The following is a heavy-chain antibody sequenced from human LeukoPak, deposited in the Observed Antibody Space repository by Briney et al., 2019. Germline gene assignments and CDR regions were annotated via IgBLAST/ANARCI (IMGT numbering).Heavy chain of an antibody. J-gene: IGHJ4*02. CDR3: ARDCILGSHDS. V-gene: IGHV3-74*01. Sequence: PGGSLRLSCAASGFTLSNYWMHWVRQAPGKGLVWVSHITSDGSGTSYADSVKGRFTISRDIPKNTLYLQMNSLRAEDTAIYYCARDCILGSHDSWGQGTLVIVSS. CDR2: ITSDGSGT. D-gene: IGHD2-15*01. CDR1: GFTLSNYW.